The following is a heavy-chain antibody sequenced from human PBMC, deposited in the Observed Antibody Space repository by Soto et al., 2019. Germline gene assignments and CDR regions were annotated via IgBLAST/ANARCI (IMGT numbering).Heavy chain of an antibody. CDR1: GFTFNTFA. J-gene: IGHJ4*02. CDR2: ISSNGGNT. CDR3: VKEGYMRSDWYGQFDC. D-gene: IGHD6-19*01. Sequence: VQLVESGGTLVQPGGSLRLSCSASGFTFNTFAMHWVRQTPGKGLEFVSAISSNGGNTYYADSVKGRFAISRDNSKNTLYLQMSSLRPEDTARYPCVKEGYMRSDWYGQFDCWGQGTLVTVSS. V-gene: IGHV3-64D*06.